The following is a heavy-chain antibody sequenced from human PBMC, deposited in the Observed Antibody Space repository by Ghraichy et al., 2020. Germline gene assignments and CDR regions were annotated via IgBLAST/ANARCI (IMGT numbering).Heavy chain of an antibody. CDR3: ARVEDWGSYYYYYGMDV. CDR2: INPNSGGT. CDR1: GYTFTGYY. J-gene: IGHJ6*02. Sequence: ASVKVSCKASGYTFTGYYMHWVRQAPGQGLEWMGWINPNSGGTNYAQKFQGRVTMTRDTSISTAYMELSRLRSDDTAVYYCARVEDWGSYYYYYGMDVWGQGPRSPSP. V-gene: IGHV1-2*02. D-gene: IGHD3-16*01.